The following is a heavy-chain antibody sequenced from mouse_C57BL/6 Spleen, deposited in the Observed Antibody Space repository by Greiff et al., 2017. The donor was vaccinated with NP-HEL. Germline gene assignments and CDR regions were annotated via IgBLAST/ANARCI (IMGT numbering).Heavy chain of an antibody. V-gene: IGHV1-54*01. CDR1: GYAFTNYL. J-gene: IGHJ2*01. Sequence: QVQLQQSGAELVRPGTSVKVSCKASGYAFTNYLIEWVKQRPGQGLEWIGVINPGSGGTNYNEKFKGKATLTADKSSSTAYMQLSSLTSEDSAVYFCASHYYGSGVFDYWGQGTTLTVSS. D-gene: IGHD1-1*01. CDR3: ASHYYGSGVFDY. CDR2: INPGSGGT.